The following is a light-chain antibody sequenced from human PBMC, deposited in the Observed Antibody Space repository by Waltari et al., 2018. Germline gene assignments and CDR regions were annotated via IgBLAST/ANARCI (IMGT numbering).Light chain of an antibody. Sequence: QSALTQPASVSGSPGQSITISCTGTSSYVGSYRFFSWYQQCPGKAPKLILYEVTKRPSGVSNRFSGSKSGNTASLTIAGLQADDEADYYCCSYAGDSNFVFGTGTKVTVL. CDR1: SSYVGSYRF. CDR3: CSYAGDSNFV. J-gene: IGLJ1*01. CDR2: EVT. V-gene: IGLV2-23*02.